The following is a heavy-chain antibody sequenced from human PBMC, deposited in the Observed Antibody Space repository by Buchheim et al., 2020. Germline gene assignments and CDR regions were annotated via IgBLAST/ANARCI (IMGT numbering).Heavy chain of an antibody. CDR3: ARGLDSFAD. J-gene: IGHJ4*02. Sequence: VQLLESGGALQQPGGSLRLSCVASGFTYSNSGMTWVRQAPGKGLEWVSFISVDGDATYYAASVEGRFTVSRDNSKNTLYLQMNSPTVDDTAIYFCARGLDSFADWGQGTL. CDR1: GFTYSNSG. V-gene: IGHV3-23*01. CDR2: ISVDGDAT.